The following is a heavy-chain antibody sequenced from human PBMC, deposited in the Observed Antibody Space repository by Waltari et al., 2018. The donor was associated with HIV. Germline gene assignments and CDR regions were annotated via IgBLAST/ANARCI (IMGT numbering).Heavy chain of an antibody. J-gene: IGHJ3*02. D-gene: IGHD3-22*01. V-gene: IGHV4-31*03. CDR1: GGSISSGDYY. CDR2: IYYTGST. CDR3: ARGLDSSGYYYGLGDAFDI. Sequence: QVQLQESGPGLVTPSQTLYLSCTVSGGSISSGDYYWSWIRQHPGKGLEWIGYIYYTGSTYYNSSLKSRVTIAVDMSKNQFSLKLTSVTAADTAVYYCARGLDSSGYYYGLGDAFDIWGQGTMVTVSS.